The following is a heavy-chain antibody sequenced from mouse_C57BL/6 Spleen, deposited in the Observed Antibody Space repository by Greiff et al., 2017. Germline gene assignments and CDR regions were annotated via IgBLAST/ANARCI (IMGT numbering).Heavy chain of an antibody. CDR1: GYAFTNYL. D-gene: IGHD1-1*01. CDR3: ARFPYSYCGSSMFDY. Sequence: VQLQQSGAELVRPGTSVKVSCKASGYAFTNYLIEWVKQRPGQGLEWIGVINPGSGGTNYNEKFKGKATLTADKSSSTAYMQLSSLTSEDSAVYFCARFPYSYCGSSMFDYWGQGTTLTVSS. V-gene: IGHV1-54*01. J-gene: IGHJ2*01. CDR2: INPGSGGT.